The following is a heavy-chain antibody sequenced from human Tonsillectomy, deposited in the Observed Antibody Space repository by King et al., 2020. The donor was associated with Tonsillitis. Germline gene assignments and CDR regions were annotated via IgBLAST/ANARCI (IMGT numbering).Heavy chain of an antibody. Sequence: VQLVESGGGLVQTGGSLRLSCVASGFTFTSYSMNWVRQAPGKGLECVSYTSSSSSTIYYADSVKGRFTISRDNAKNSVYLQMNSLRGEDTAVYYCARDATAGDWYFDLWGRGTLVTVSS. CDR3: ARDATAGDWYFDL. V-gene: IGHV3-48*01. D-gene: IGHD6-25*01. J-gene: IGHJ2*01. CDR2: TSSSSSTI. CDR1: GFTFTSYS.